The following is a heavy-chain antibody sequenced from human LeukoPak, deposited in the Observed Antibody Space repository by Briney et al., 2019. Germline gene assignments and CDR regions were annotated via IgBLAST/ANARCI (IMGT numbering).Heavy chain of an antibody. CDR2: IIPILGIA. CDR1: GGTFSSYT. V-gene: IGHV1-69*02. D-gene: IGHD2-2*02. CDR3: ARVRYCSSTSCYTFDY. Sequence: SVKVSCKASGGTFSSYTISWVRQAPGQGLEWMGRIIPILGIANYAQKFQGRVTITADKSTSTAYMELSSLRSEDTVVYYCARVRYCSSTSCYTFDYWGQGTLVTVSS. J-gene: IGHJ4*02.